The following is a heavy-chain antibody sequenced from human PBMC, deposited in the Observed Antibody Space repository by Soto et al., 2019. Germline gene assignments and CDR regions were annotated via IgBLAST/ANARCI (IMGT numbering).Heavy chain of an antibody. Sequence: QVQLVQSGAEVKKPGSSVKVSCKASGGTFSSYAISWVRQSPGQGLEWLGGIIPIFGTANYAQKFQGRVTITADKSTSTAYMELSSLRSEDTAVYYCARTLSYGDYRPIFDYWGQGTLVAVSS. V-gene: IGHV1-69*06. D-gene: IGHD4-17*01. CDR3: ARTLSYGDYRPIFDY. CDR2: IIPIFGTA. J-gene: IGHJ4*02. CDR1: GGTFSSYA.